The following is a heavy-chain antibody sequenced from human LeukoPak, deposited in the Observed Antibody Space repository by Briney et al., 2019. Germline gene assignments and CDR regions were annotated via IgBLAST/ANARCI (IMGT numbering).Heavy chain of an antibody. CDR3: ARGGITSHYYYYYMDV. V-gene: IGHV4-34*01. Sequence: PSETLSLTCAVYGGSFSAYYWSWTRQPPGKGLEWIGEINHSGSTNYNPSLKSRVTISVDTSKNQFSLKLSSVTAADTAVYYCARGGITSHYYYYYMDVWGKGTTVTVSS. CDR1: GGSFSAYY. J-gene: IGHJ6*03. CDR2: INHSGST. D-gene: IGHD1-14*01.